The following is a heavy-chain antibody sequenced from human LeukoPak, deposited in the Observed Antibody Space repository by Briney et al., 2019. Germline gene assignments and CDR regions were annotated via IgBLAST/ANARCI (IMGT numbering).Heavy chain of an antibody. V-gene: IGHV3-66*01. J-gene: IGHJ4*02. CDR2: IYSGGDT. Sequence: GGSLRLSCAASGFTVSSNYMSWVRQAPGKGLEWVSVIYSGGDTYYADSVKGRFTISRDNSKNMIYLEMSSLKAEDTAVYYCAKERSLEVAVAGTIFDYWGQGTLVTVSS. CDR3: AKERSLEVAVAGTIFDY. D-gene: IGHD6-19*01. CDR1: GFTVSSNY.